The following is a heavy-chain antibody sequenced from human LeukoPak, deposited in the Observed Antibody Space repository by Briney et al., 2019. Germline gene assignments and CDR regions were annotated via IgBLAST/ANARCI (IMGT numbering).Heavy chain of an antibody. D-gene: IGHD3-16*01. V-gene: IGHV4-34*01. Sequence: SETLSLTCAVSGVSFNDYYWSWVRQTPGKGLEWIGEINHSGYTNDSPSLKSRVTLSIDTSRKQFSLNLRSVTVADTGIYYCTRMITGHDYWGQGTLVTVSS. CDR1: GVSFNDYY. J-gene: IGHJ4*02. CDR2: INHSGYT. CDR3: TRMITGHDY.